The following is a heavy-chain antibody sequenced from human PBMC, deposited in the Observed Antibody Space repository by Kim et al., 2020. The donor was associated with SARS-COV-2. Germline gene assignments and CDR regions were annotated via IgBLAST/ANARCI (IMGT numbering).Heavy chain of an antibody. V-gene: IGHV1-2*02. J-gene: IGHJ4*02. D-gene: IGHD3-9*01. CDR1: GYTFTGYY. Sequence: ASVKVSCKASGYTFTGYYMHWVRQAPGQGLEWMGWINPNSGGTNYAQKFQGRVTMTRDTSISTAYMELSRLRSDDTAVYYCARSIADYDILTGYPRDYWGQGTLVTVSS. CDR2: INPNSGGT. CDR3: ARSIADYDILTGYPRDY.